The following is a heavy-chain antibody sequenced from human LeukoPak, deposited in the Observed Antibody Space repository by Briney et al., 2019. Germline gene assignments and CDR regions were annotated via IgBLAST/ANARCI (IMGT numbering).Heavy chain of an antibody. J-gene: IGHJ4*02. CDR1: GGSISSGGYY. V-gene: IGHV4-30-2*01. CDR3: ARGWGRPRTFDY. Sequence: SETLSLTCTVSGGSISSGGYYWSWIRQPPGKGLEWIGYIYHSGSTYYNPSLKSRVTISVDRSKNQFSLKLSSVTAADTAAYYCARGWGRPRTFDYWGQGTLVTVSS. D-gene: IGHD2-21*02. CDR2: IYHSGST.